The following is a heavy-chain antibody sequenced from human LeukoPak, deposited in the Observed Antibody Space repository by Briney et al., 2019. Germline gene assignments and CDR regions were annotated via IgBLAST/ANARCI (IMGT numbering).Heavy chain of an antibody. CDR3: ARDPDYGDLPFDY. D-gene: IGHD4-17*01. J-gene: IGHJ4*02. CDR2: INPNSGGT. Sequence: ASVKVSCKASGYTFTGYYMHWVRQAPGQGLEWMGWINPNSGGTNYAQKFQGRVTMTRDTSISTAYMELSRLRSDDTAVYYCARDPDYGDLPFDYWGQGTLVTVSS. V-gene: IGHV1-2*02. CDR1: GYTFTGYY.